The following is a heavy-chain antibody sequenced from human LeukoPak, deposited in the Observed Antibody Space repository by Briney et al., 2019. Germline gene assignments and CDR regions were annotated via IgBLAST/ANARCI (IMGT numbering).Heavy chain of an antibody. J-gene: IGHJ6*02. CDR3: ATYINWVAGDV. CDR2: IDHEGGGI. CDR1: GFTFSESW. Sequence: GGSLRLSCAASGFTFSESWMSWVRQVPGQGLEWVAHIDHEGGGIQYVDSVKGRFTISRDNAKGSVYLQMNSLRAEDTAIYHCATYINWVAGDVWGQGTTVIVSS. V-gene: IGHV3-7*01. D-gene: IGHD1-1*01.